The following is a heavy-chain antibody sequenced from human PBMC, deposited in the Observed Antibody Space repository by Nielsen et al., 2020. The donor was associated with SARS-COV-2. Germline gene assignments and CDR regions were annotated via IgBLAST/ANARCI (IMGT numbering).Heavy chain of an antibody. J-gene: IGHJ6*02. V-gene: IGHV1-46*01. D-gene: IGHD3-16*01. CDR2: INPSGGST. CDR1: GYTFTSYY. Sequence: ASLKVFCNASGYTFTSYYMHWGRQAPGQGLEWMGIINPSGGSTSYAQKFQGRVTMTRDTSTSTVYMELSSLRSEDTAVYYCARQSWGRGMDVWGQGTTVTVSS. CDR3: ARQSWGRGMDV.